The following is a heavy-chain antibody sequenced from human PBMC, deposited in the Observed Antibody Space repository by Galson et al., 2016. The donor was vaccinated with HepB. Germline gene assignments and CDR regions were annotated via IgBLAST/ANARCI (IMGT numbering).Heavy chain of an antibody. CDR2: ISWTGGTE. CDR3: ARRSDLLRSSMIGRPLPYYGMDV. V-gene: IGHV3-9*01. Sequence: SLRLSCAASGFTFDDYAMHWVRQVPGKGLEWVLAISWTGGTEGYADSVRGRFINSRDNAKNFLYLQMNSLRTEDTAVYYCARRSDLLRSSMIGRPLPYYGMDVWGQGTTVTVSS. CDR1: GFTFDDYA. D-gene: IGHD3-16*01. J-gene: IGHJ6*02.